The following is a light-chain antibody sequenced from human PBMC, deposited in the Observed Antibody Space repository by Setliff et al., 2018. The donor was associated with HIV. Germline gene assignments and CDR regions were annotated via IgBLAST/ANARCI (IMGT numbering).Light chain of an antibody. CDR3: SSHGAIGV. V-gene: IGLV2-8*01. J-gene: IGLJ1*01. CDR2: EVT. Sequence: QSVLTQPPSASGSPGQSVTISCTGTTSDVGAYNYVSWYHQHPGKAPKLIIYEVTKRPSGVPDRFSGSKSGNTASLTVSGLQAEDEADYYCSSHGAIGVFGTGTKVTVL. CDR1: TSDVGAYNY.